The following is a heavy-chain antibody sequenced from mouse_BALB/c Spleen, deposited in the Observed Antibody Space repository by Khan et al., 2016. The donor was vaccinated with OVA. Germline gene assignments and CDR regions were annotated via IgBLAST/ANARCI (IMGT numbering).Heavy chain of an antibody. V-gene: IGHV9-3-1*01. Sequence: QIQLVQSGPELKKPGETVKISCKASGYTFTNYGMNWVKQAPGKGLKWMGWINTYTGEPTYADDFKGRFAFSLETSANTAYLQINNLKNEDTATYFCARSDSYWVFDVWGAGTTVTVSS. CDR3: ARSDSYWVFDV. CDR1: GYTFTNYG. CDR2: INTYTGEP. J-gene: IGHJ1*01.